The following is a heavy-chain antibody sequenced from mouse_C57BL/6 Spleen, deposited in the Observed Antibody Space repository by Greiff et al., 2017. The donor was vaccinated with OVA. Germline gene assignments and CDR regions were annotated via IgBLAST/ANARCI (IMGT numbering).Heavy chain of an antibody. CDR3: AVGGNPDYYAMDY. J-gene: IGHJ4*01. Sequence: VQLQQSGAELVKPGASVKLSCKASGYTFTSYWMHWVKQRPGQGLEWIGMIHPNSGSTNYNEKFKSKATLTVDKSSSTAYMQLSSLTSEDSAVYYCAVGGNPDYYAMDYWGQGTSVTVSS. CDR1: GYTFTSYW. D-gene: IGHD2-1*01. V-gene: IGHV1-64*01. CDR2: IHPNSGST.